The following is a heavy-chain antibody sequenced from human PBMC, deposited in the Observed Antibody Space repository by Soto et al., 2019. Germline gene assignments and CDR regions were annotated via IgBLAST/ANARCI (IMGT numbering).Heavy chain of an antibody. CDR1: GGTFSSYA. J-gene: IGHJ6*02. Sequence: GASVKVSCKASGGTFSSYAISWVRQAPGQGLEWMGGIIPIFGTANYAQKFQGRVTITADESTSTAYMELSSLRSEDTAVYYCARGSLYYYGMDVWGQGTTVTVS. V-gene: IGHV1-69*13. CDR3: ARGSLYYYGMDV. CDR2: IIPIFGTA. D-gene: IGHD2-15*01.